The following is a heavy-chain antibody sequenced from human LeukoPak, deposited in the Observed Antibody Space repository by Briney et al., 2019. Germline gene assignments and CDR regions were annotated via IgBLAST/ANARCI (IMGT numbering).Heavy chain of an antibody. V-gene: IGHV3-23*01. CDR2: ISGSGGST. Sequence: GGSLRLSCAASGFTFSDYSMNWVRQAPGKGLEWVSAISGSGGSTYYADSVKGRFTISRDNSKNTLYLQMNSLRAEDTAVYYCAKGRGKSYGAGWYFDLWGRGTLVTVSS. J-gene: IGHJ2*01. CDR1: GFTFSDYS. D-gene: IGHD4-17*01. CDR3: AKGRGKSYGAGWYFDL.